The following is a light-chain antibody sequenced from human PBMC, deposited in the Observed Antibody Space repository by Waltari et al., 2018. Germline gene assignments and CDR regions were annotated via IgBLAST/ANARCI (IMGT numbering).Light chain of an antibody. V-gene: IGLV1-40*01. Sequence: QSVLTQPPSVSGAPGQRVTISCTGSSSNIGAGLNVHWYQQLPGTAPKLLIYVNSNRPSGVPDRFSGSKSGTSASLAITGLQAEDEADYYGQSYDISLSSVVFGGGTTLTVL. CDR2: VNS. CDR3: QSYDISLSSVV. CDR1: SSNIGAGLN. J-gene: IGLJ2*01.